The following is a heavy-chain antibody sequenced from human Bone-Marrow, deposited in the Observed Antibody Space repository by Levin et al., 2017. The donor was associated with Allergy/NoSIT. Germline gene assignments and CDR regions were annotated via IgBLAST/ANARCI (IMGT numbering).Heavy chain of an antibody. Sequence: AASVKVSCKASGYTFTDYYIHWVRQAPGQGLEWMGWIHPNTGGSNFAQKFQGRVTMTRDTSISTAYMDFTRLRSDDTAVYYCARDSGSGSSYPRVDYWGQGTLISVSS. D-gene: IGHD3-10*01. CDR3: ARDSGSGSSYPRVDY. J-gene: IGHJ4*02. CDR1: GYTFTDYY. CDR2: IHPNTGGS. V-gene: IGHV1-2*02.